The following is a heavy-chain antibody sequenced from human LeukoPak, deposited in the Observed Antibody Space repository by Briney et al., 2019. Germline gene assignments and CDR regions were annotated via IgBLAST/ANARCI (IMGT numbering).Heavy chain of an antibody. V-gene: IGHV4-59*01. J-gene: IGHJ5*02. Sequence: ESTNYTPSLRGRVTISLDTSKNQFSLKLSSLTAADTAVYYCVRMRLRFSGNYPASWFDPWGQGTLVTVSS. D-gene: IGHD1-26*01. CDR3: VRMRLRFSGNYPASWFDP. CDR2: EST.